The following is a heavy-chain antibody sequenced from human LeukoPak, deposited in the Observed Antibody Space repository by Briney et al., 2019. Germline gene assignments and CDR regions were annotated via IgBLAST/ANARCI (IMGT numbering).Heavy chain of an antibody. CDR2: ISYDGSNK. D-gene: IGHD6-13*01. Sequence: PGRSLRLSCAASRFTFSDYGMHWVRQAPGKGLEWVAVISYDGSNKYYAESVKGRSTGSREKSKKTLYLHMNTLRADDTAVYYCAKDATSWYEGPDYWGQGTLVTVSS. CDR3: AKDATSWYEGPDY. CDR1: RFTFSDYG. J-gene: IGHJ4*02. V-gene: IGHV3-30*18.